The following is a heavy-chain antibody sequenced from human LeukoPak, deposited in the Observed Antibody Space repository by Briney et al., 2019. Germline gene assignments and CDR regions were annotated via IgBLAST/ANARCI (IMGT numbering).Heavy chain of an antibody. Sequence: PGASLRLSCAASGFTFSTYWMIWVRQAPGKGLEWVANIKEDGSEKYYVDSVKGRFTISRDNAKNSLYLQMNSLRVEDTAVYYCARAPYGENYWGQGTLVTVSS. J-gene: IGHJ4*02. V-gene: IGHV3-7*01. CDR2: IKEDGSEK. CDR1: GFTFSTYW. D-gene: IGHD4-17*01. CDR3: ARAPYGENY.